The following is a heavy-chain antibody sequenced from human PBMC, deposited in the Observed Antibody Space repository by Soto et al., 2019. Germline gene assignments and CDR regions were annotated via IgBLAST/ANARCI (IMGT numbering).Heavy chain of an antibody. J-gene: IGHJ4*02. CDR1: GGSMSNYY. D-gene: IGHD1-7*01. CDR3: ARMGAGRELFDQ. CDR2: IHYTGRT. V-gene: IGHV4-59*12. Sequence: PSETLSLTCTVSGGSMSNYYWSWMRQPPGRGLEWIAYIHYTGRTNYNASLKSRVTISVDTSKNQFSLELTSLTAADTAVYYCARMGAGRELFDQWGPGILVTVSS.